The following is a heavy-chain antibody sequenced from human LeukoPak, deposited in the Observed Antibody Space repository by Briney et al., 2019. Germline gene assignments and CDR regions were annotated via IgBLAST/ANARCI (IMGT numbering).Heavy chain of an antibody. D-gene: IGHD6-19*01. CDR2: IYYSGST. J-gene: IGHJ4*02. CDR1: GGSISSSSYY. V-gene: IGHV4-39*07. CDR3: ARAGYSSGWYPY. Sequence: SETLSLTCTVSGGSISSSSYYWGWIRQPPGKGLEWIGSIYYSGSTYYNPSLKSRVTISVDTSKNQSSLKLSSVTAADTAVYYCARAGYSSGWYPYWGQGTLVTVSS.